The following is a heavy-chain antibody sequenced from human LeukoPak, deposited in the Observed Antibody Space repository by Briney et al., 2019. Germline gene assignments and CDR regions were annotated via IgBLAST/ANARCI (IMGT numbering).Heavy chain of an antibody. D-gene: IGHD2-15*01. CDR1: GYTFTSYG. Sequence: ASVKVSCKASGYTFTSYGISWVRQAPGQGLEWMGWISAYNGNTNYAQKLQGRVTMNTDTSTSTAYMELRSLRSDDTAVYYCARDSAHIVVVVAAIRPPMDYWGQGTLVTVSS. CDR2: ISAYNGNT. CDR3: ARDSAHIVVVVAAIRPPMDY. V-gene: IGHV1-18*01. J-gene: IGHJ4*02.